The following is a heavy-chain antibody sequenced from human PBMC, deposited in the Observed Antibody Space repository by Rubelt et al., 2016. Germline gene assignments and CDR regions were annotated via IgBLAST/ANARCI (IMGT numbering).Heavy chain of an antibody. CDR3: ASRGRYYGSGSYPPRTGIVDY. D-gene: IGHD3-10*01. V-gene: IGHV4-34*01. CDR2: INHRGST. J-gene: IGHJ4*02. CDR1: GGSFSGYY. Sequence: QVQLQQWGAGLLKPSETLSLTCAVYGGSFSGYYWSWIRQPPGKGLEWIGEINHRGSTNYNPSLKSRVTIPVDTSKNQFSLKLSSGTAADTAVYYCASRGRYYGSGSYPPRTGIVDYWGQGTLVTVSS.